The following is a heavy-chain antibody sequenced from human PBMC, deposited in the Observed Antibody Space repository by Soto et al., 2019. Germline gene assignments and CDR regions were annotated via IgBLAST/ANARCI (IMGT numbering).Heavy chain of an antibody. J-gene: IGHJ4*02. CDR1: GGSIRYGGHY. Sequence: PSETLSLTCSVSGGSIRYGGHYWSWIRQHPGKGLEWIGYIYESGATYYNPSLKSRVTISVDTSKNQFSRKLSSVTAADTAVYYCARNRGVTNPFLIDYWGQGTLVTVSS. CDR3: ARNRGVTNPFLIDY. CDR2: IYESGAT. V-gene: IGHV4-31*03. D-gene: IGHD3-10*01.